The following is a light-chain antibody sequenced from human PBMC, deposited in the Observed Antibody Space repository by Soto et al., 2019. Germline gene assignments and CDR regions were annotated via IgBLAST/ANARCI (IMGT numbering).Light chain of an antibody. CDR2: TVS. V-gene: IGKV1-9*01. CDR1: QDIRSS. J-gene: IGKJ4*02. CDR3: QQFNSSPFS. Sequence: DIQLTQSPSFLSASVGDRLTITCRASQDIRSSLAWYQQKPGKAPNLLIYTVSTLQSGVPSNFSGSRSGTEFTLTISSLQPEYCATYFVQQFNSSPFSFGGGIKVEI.